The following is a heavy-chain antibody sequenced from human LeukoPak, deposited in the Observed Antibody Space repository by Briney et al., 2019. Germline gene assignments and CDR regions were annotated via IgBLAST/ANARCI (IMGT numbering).Heavy chain of an antibody. V-gene: IGHV4-4*07. J-gene: IGHJ4*02. CDR3: AREEEDYYDSSGYYGD. D-gene: IGHD3-22*01. CDR1: GGSISSYY. CDR2: IYTSGST. Sequence: SETLCLTCTVSGGSISSYYWSWIRQPAGKGLEWIGRIYTSGSTNYNPSLKSRVTMSVDTSKNQFSLKLSSVTAADTAVYYCAREEEDYYDSSGYYGDWGQGTLVTVSS.